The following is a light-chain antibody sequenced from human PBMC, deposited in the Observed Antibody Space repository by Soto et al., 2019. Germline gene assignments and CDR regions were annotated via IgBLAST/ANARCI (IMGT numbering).Light chain of an antibody. CDR1: TNDVGAYDY. CDR3: TSYTTGDTLA. V-gene: IGLV2-14*03. CDR2: DVS. Sequence: QSALTQPASVSGSPGQSITISCTGTTNDVGAYDYVSWYQHHQGKAPRLMIFDVSDRPSGVSNRFSGSKSGNTASLTISGLQAEDEADYYCTSYTTGDTLAFGGGTKLTVL. J-gene: IGLJ2*01.